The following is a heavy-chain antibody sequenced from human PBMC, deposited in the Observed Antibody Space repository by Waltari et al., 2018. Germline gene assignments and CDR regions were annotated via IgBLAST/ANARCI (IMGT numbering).Heavy chain of an antibody. Sequence: EVQLVESGGGLVKPGGSLRLSCAASGFTFSSYSMNWVRQAPGKGLEWVSSISSSSSYIYYADSVKGRFTISRDNAKNSLYLQMNSLRAEDTAVYYCARGIFYYYGMDAWGQGTTVTVSS. CDR1: GFTFSSYS. J-gene: IGHJ6*02. D-gene: IGHD2-15*01. V-gene: IGHV3-21*01. CDR2: ISSSSSYI. CDR3: ARGIFYYYGMDA.